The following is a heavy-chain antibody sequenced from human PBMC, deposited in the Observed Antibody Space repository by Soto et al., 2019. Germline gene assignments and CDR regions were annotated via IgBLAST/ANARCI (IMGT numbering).Heavy chain of an antibody. Sequence: ASVKVSCKASGYTFTSYGISWVRQAPGQGLEWMGIINPSGGSTSYAQKFQGRVTMTRDTSTSTVYMELSSLRSEDTAVYYCARDASYSSSSEYFQHWGQGTLVTVSS. CDR3: ARDASYSSSSEYFQH. J-gene: IGHJ1*01. CDR1: GYTFTSYG. V-gene: IGHV1-46*03. CDR2: INPSGGST. D-gene: IGHD6-6*01.